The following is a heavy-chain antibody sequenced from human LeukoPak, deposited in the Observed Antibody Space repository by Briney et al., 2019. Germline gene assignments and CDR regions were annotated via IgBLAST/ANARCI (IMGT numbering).Heavy chain of an antibody. J-gene: IGHJ4*02. D-gene: IGHD3-22*01. CDR2: IYPGDSDT. V-gene: IGHV5-51*01. CDR1: GYRFTSYW. CDR3: ARHRNYDSSGYFGSAIDY. Sequence: GGSLEISWQGSGYRFTSYWIGGVRRLPGKGLGGRGIIYPGDSDTRYSPSFQGQVTISADKSISTAYLQWSSLKASDTAMYYCARHRNYDSSGYFGSAIDYWGQGTLVTVSS.